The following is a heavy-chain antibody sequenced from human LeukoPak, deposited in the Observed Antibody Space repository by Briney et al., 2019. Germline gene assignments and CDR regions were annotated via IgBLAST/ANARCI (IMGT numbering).Heavy chain of an antibody. CDR1: GYTFTGYN. Sequence: ASVKVSCKASGYTFTGYNMHWVRQAPGQGLEWMGWINPNSGGTNYAQKFQGRVTMTRDTSINTAYMELGRLTSDDTALYYCTKGGVDSYWGQGTLVTVSS. J-gene: IGHJ4*02. CDR3: TKGGVDSY. CDR2: INPNSGGT. D-gene: IGHD3-22*01. V-gene: IGHV1-2*02.